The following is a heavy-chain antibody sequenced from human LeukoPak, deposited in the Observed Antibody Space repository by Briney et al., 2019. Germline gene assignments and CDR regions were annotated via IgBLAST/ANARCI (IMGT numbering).Heavy chain of an antibody. CDR3: ARAGITGTTYYYYYMDV. J-gene: IGHJ6*03. V-gene: IGHV4-59*01. Sequence: SETLSLTCTVSGGSISSYYWSWIRQPPGKGLEWIGYIYYSGSTNYNPSLKSRVTISVDTSKNQFSLKLSSVTAADTAVYYCARAGITGTTYYYYYMDVWGKGTTVTVFS. CDR1: GGSISSYY. CDR2: IYYSGST. D-gene: IGHD1-20*01.